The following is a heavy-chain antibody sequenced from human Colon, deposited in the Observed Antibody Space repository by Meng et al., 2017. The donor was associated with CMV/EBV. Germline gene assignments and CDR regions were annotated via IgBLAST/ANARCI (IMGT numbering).Heavy chain of an antibody. V-gene: IGHV3-9*01. CDR2: ITWNGVTI. CDR3: VKDSNGPGSTGWLDS. J-gene: IGHJ5*01. Sequence: GGSLRLSCAASGFTFYQHAMHWVRQAPGKGLEWVSGITWNGVTIGYADSVRGRFSISRDNAKKSLYLQMNGLRPEDTALYYCVKDSNGPGSTGWLDSWGQGTLVTVSS. CDR1: GFTFYQHA. D-gene: IGHD3-10*01.